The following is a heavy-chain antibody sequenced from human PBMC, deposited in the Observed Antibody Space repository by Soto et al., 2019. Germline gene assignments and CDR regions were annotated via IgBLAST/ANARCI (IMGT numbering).Heavy chain of an antibody. CDR2: INHSGST. CDR1: GGSFSGYY. CDR3: ARGRRVAVAGQFDY. D-gene: IGHD6-19*01. Sequence: QVQLQQWGAGLLKPSETLSLTCAVYGGSFSGYYWSWIRQPPGKGLEWIGEINHSGSTNYNPSLKRRVTISVDTSKNQFSLKRSSVTAADTAVYYCARGRRVAVAGQFDYWGQGTLVTVSS. J-gene: IGHJ4*02. V-gene: IGHV4-34*01.